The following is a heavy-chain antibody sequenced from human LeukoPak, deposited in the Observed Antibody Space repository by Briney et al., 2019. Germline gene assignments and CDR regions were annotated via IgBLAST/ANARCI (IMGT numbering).Heavy chain of an antibody. CDR2: ISAYNGNT. CDR3: ARDIVIVPAAMAQRSYYYGMDV. CDR1: GYTLTELS. J-gene: IGHJ6*02. D-gene: IGHD2-2*01. V-gene: IGHV1-18*01. Sequence: GASVKVSCKVSGYTLTELSMHWVRQAPGQGLEWMGWISAYNGNTNYAEKLQGRVTMTTDTSTSTAYMELRSLRSDDTAVYYCARDIVIVPAAMAQRSYYYGMDVWAQGTTVTVSS.